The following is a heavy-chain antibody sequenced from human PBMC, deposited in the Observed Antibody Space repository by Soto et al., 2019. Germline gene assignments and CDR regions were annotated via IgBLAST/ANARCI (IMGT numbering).Heavy chain of an antibody. CDR3: TRSLFLASTGIEPFDL. J-gene: IGHJ4*02. V-gene: IGHV3-23*01. CDR1: GFTFSSYA. CDR2: SSGGGNDA. Sequence: EVQLLESGGGLVQPGGSLVLSCAASGFTFSSYAMSWVRQAPGKGLEWVSSSSGGGNDAYYADSVKGRVTISRDNSRNTLYLQMNSLRADDTAIFYCTRSLFLASTGIEPFDLWGQGTLVTVSS. D-gene: IGHD6-13*01.